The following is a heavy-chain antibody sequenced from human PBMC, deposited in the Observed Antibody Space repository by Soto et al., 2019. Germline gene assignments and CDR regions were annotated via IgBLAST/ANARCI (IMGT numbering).Heavy chain of an antibody. CDR2: ISGRGGST. D-gene: IGHD3-22*01. J-gene: IGHJ4*02. Sequence: GGPLRPSGAASGFTFSSYAMSWARQAPGKGLEGVSAISGRGGSTYCEDSVKGRFTISRDNSKNTLYLQMNSLRAEDTAVYYCAKDRGTYYYDSSGYYHFDYRGQGTLVTVS. V-gene: IGHV3-23*01. CDR1: GFTFSSYA. CDR3: AKDRGTYYYDSSGYYHFDY.